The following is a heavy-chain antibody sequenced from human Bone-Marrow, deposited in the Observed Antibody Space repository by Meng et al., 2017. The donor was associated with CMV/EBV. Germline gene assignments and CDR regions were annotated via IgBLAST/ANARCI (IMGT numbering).Heavy chain of an antibody. CDR2: ISAYNGNT. CDR1: GYTFTSYG. CDR3: ARRRGDVKWFDP. V-gene: IGHV1-18*01. J-gene: IGHJ5*02. Sequence: ASVKVSCKASGYTFTSYGISWVRQAPGQGLEWMGWISAYNGNTNYAQKFQGRVTMTRDTSISTAYMELSRLRSDDTAVYFCARRRGDVKWFDPWGQGTLVTVSS. D-gene: IGHD3-10*01.